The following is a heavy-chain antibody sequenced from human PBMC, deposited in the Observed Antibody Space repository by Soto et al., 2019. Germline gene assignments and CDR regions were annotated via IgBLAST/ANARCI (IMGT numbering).Heavy chain of an antibody. J-gene: IGHJ6*03. D-gene: IGHD1-1*01. Sequence: GASVKVSCKASGGTFSSYTISWVRQAPGQGLEWMGRIIPILGIANYAQKFQGRVTITADKSTSTAYMELSSLRSEDTAVYYFARCTYNWNDFGHYYYMDVWGKGTTVTVSS. CDR1: GGTFSSYT. V-gene: IGHV1-69*02. CDR2: IIPILGIA. CDR3: ARCTYNWNDFGHYYYMDV.